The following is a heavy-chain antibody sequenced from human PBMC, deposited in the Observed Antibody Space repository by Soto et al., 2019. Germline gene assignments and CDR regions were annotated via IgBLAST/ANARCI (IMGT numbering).Heavy chain of an antibody. Sequence: SQTLCDTCAVYGGYFSGYYWSWIRQTPGKGLEWIGEINHIRSPFYNPSLKSRVTILVDASKTLLSLMLSFVTAADTAVYYCARGLRRRRPAMGFNNGFDLCGEGTLVTVSS. CDR1: GGYFSGYY. CDR2: INHIRSP. CDR3: ARGLRRRRPAMGFNNGFDL. V-gene: IGHV4-34*01. J-gene: IGHJ5*02. D-gene: IGHD5-18*01.